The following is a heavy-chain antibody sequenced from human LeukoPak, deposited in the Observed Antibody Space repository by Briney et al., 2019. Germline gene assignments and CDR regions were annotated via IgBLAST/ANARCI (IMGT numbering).Heavy chain of an antibody. J-gene: IGHJ4*02. CDR2: ITWNSGDI. V-gene: IGHV3-9*01. CDR1: GFRFDDYA. CDR3: GGGYSYGRLDY. D-gene: IGHD5-18*01. Sequence: PGGSLRLSCAASGFRFDDYAMYWVRQSPGKGLEWVSGITWNSGDIVYVDSVKGRFTISRDNSKNTLYLQMNSLRAEDTAVYYWGGGYSYGRLDYWGQGTLVTVSS.